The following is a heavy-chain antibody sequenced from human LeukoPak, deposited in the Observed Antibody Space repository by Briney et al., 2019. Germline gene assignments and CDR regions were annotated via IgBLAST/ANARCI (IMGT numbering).Heavy chain of an antibody. Sequence: GSSVKVSCKASGGTFSSYVINWVRQAPGQGLEWMGGIIPIFGTANYAQKFQGRVTITADESTSTAYMELSSLRSEDTAVYYCARVESYPLRNAFDIWGQGTMVTVSS. CDR3: ARVESYPLRNAFDI. J-gene: IGHJ3*02. CDR2: IIPIFGTA. V-gene: IGHV1-69*01. CDR1: GGTFSSYV. D-gene: IGHD1-14*01.